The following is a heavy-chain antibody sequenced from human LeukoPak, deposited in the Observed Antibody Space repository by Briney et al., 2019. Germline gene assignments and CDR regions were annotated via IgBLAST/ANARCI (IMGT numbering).Heavy chain of an antibody. D-gene: IGHD4-17*01. Sequence: GGSLRLSCAASGFTFSSYAVSWVRQAPGKGLEWVSAISGSGGSTYYADSVKGRFTISRDNSKNTLYLQMNSLRAEDTAVYYCAKGRATTTVTSAYFDYWGQGTLVTVSS. CDR2: ISGSGGST. CDR3: AKGRATTTVTSAYFDY. CDR1: GFTFSSYA. J-gene: IGHJ4*02. V-gene: IGHV3-23*01.